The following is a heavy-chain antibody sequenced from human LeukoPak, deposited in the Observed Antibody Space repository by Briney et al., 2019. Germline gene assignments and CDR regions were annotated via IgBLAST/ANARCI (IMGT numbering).Heavy chain of an antibody. CDR1: GFTFSSYA. D-gene: IGHD5/OR15-5a*01. J-gene: IGHJ4*02. CDR3: AKKVGLVSAPLYYFDV. V-gene: IGHV3-23*01. CDR2: ISGPAGSW. Sequence: GGSLRLSCAASGFTFSSYAMSWVRQAPGKGLEWVSAISGPAGSWDYADSVKGRFTISRDNPKNTLFLQMNSLRAEDTAIYYCAKKVGLVSAPLYYFDVWGQGTLVTVSS.